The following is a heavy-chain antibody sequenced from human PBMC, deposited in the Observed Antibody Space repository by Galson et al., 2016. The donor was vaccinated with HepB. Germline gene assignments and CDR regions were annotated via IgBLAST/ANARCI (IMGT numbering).Heavy chain of an antibody. CDR1: GGSISSSNW. Sequence: SETLSLTCGVSGGSISSSNWWSWVRQPPGKGLEWIGEIIHSGNTNYNPSLKSRVTISLDKSKNQFSLRLTSVTAADTAVYYCARTYTDSSGYYPDAFDIWGQGTLVTVSS. V-gene: IGHV4-4*02. J-gene: IGHJ3*02. CDR3: ARTYTDSSGYYPDAFDI. CDR2: IIHSGNT. D-gene: IGHD3-22*01.